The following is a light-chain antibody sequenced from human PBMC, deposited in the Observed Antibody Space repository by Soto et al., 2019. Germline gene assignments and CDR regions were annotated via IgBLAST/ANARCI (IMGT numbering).Light chain of an antibody. J-gene: IGLJ1*01. V-gene: IGLV2-14*01. Sequence: QSALTQPASVSGSPGQSITISCTGTSSDVAFYNHVSWYQQHPGKAPKLLIYEVNNRPSGVSHRFSGSKSGNTASLTISGLQAEDEADYYCSSYAISSSLYIFGTGTKLTVL. CDR2: EVN. CDR1: SSDVAFYNH. CDR3: SSYAISSSLYI.